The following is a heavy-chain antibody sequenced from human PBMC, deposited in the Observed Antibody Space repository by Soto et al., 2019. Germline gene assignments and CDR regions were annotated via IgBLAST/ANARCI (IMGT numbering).Heavy chain of an antibody. Sequence: QVQLVESGGGVVQPGRSLRLSCAASGFTFSSYGMHWVRQAPGKGLEWVAVISYDGSNKYYADSVKGRFTISRDNSKNTLYLQMNSLRAEDTAVYYCAKPAEYSSGWYWVDYWGQGTLVTVSS. V-gene: IGHV3-30*18. D-gene: IGHD6-19*01. CDR1: GFTFSSYG. CDR2: ISYDGSNK. J-gene: IGHJ4*02. CDR3: AKPAEYSSGWYWVDY.